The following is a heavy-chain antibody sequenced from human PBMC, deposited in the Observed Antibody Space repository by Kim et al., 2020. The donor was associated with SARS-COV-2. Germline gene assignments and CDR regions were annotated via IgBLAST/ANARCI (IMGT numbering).Heavy chain of an antibody. J-gene: IGHJ4*02. CDR3: VKPSACFFFEH. D-gene: IGHD2-2*01. Sequence: GGSLRLSCAASGFTFSTSGMHWVRQAPGKGLEWVSVIPGDSYCKYYADSVKGRFTISRDNSKNTVYLQMNSLRAEDTAVYYCVKPSACFFFEHWGQGTLVTVLS. CDR1: GFTFSTSG. CDR2: IPGDSYCK. V-gene: IGHV3-23*01.